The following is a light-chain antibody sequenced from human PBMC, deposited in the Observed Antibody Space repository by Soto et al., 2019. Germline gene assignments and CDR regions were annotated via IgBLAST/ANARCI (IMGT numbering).Light chain of an antibody. CDR1: QTIYSN. J-gene: IGKJ4*01. V-gene: IGKV3-15*01. CDR2: RAS. CDR3: QQLTRYPST. Sequence: IQMTQSPATLSVSPGERATLSCMASQTIYSNVAWYKQRPGQAPSLLRYRASARATGIPARFSGSGSGTEFTLTISGLQPEDFATYYCQQLTRYPSTFGGGTKVDIK.